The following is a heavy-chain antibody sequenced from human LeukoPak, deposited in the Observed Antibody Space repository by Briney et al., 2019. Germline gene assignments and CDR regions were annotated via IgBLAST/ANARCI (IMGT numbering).Heavy chain of an antibody. CDR2: INPSGGST. CDR1: GYTLTSYY. J-gene: IGHJ4*02. Sequence: ASVKVSCKASGYTLTSYYMHWVRQAPGQGLEWMGIINPSGGSTSYAQKFQGRVTMTRDTSTSTVYMELSSLRSEDTAVYYCAREGHIVVVTASDPYYLDYWGQGTLVTVSS. CDR3: AREGHIVVVTASDPYYLDY. V-gene: IGHV1-46*01. D-gene: IGHD2-21*02.